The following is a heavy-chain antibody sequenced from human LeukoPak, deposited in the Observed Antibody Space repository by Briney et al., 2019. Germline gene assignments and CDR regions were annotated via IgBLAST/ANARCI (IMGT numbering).Heavy chain of an antibody. CDR2: ISSSSSSYI. CDR3: AGDMAYGTRYFDL. CDR1: GFTFSSYT. J-gene: IGHJ2*01. D-gene: IGHD4-17*01. V-gene: IGHV3-21*01. Sequence: PGGSLRLSCAASGFTFSSYTMNWVRQAPGKGLEWVSSISSSSSSYIYYADSVKGRFTISRDNAKNSLYLQMNSLRAEDTAVYYCAGDMAYGTRYFDLWGRGTLVTVSS.